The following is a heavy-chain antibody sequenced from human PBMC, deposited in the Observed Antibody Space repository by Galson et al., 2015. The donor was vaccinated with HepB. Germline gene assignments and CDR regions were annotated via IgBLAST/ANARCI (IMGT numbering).Heavy chain of an antibody. CDR3: ARHRRYSGYDFSYYYGMDV. D-gene: IGHD5-12*01. Sequence: QSGAEVKKPGESLRISCKGSGYSFTSYWISWVRQMPGKGLEWMGRIDPSDSYTNYSPSFQGHVTISADKSISTAYLQWSSLKASDTAMYYCARHRRYSGYDFSYYYGMDVWGQGTTVTVSS. V-gene: IGHV5-10-1*01. CDR1: GYSFTSYW. J-gene: IGHJ6*02. CDR2: IDPSDSYT.